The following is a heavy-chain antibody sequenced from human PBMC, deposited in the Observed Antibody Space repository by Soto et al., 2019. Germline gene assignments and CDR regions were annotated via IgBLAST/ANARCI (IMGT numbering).Heavy chain of an antibody. D-gene: IGHD6-6*01. J-gene: IGHJ5*02. V-gene: IGHV4-34*01. CDR3: AGAAYSSSLALRFDP. CDR2: INHSGST. Sequence: SETLSLTCAVYGGSSSGYYWSWIRQPPGKGLEWIGEINHSGSTNYNPSLKSRVTISVDTSKNQFSLKLSSVTAADTAVYYCAGAAYSSSLALRFDPWGQGTLVTVSS. CDR1: GGSSSGYY.